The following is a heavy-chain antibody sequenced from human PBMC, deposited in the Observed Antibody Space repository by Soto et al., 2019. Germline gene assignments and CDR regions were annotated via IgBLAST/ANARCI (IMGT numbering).Heavy chain of an antibody. V-gene: IGHV3-23*01. J-gene: IGHJ4*02. CDR3: AKGRRKNCNCDY. Sequence: EVQLLESGGGSVQPGGSLRLSCAASGFTFSSYAMHWVRRPPGKGLEWVSSISGSGGTAYYADSAKGRFSISRDSLVNTLYLQMNSLRAEDTAVYYCAKGRRKNCNCDYWGQGTLVTVSP. CDR1: GFTFSSYA. D-gene: IGHD1-7*01. CDR2: ISGSGGTA.